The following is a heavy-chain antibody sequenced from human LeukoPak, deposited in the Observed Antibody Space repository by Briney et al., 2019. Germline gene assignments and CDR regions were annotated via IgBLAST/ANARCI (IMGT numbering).Heavy chain of an antibody. Sequence: GGSLRLSCAASGFTFSSYWMSWVRQAPGKGLEWVANIKQDGSEKYYVDSVKGRFTISRDNAKNSLYLQMNSLRAEDTAVYYCARDGIAAAPDAFDIWGQGTMVTVSS. V-gene: IGHV3-7*01. D-gene: IGHD6-13*01. CDR2: IKQDGSEK. CDR3: ARDGIAAAPDAFDI. CDR1: GFTFSSYW. J-gene: IGHJ3*02.